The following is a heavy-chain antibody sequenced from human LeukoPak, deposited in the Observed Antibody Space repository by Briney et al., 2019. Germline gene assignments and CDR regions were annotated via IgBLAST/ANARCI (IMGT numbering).Heavy chain of an antibody. D-gene: IGHD6-19*01. Sequence: ASVKVSXKASGYTFTSYYMHWVRQAPGQGLEWIGIINPSGGSTSYAQKFQGRVAMTRDTSTSTVYMELSSLRSEDTAVYYCASFDSSGWYGGRDDAFDIWGQGTMVTVSS. V-gene: IGHV1-46*01. J-gene: IGHJ3*02. CDR2: INPSGGST. CDR1: GYTFTSYY. CDR3: ASFDSSGWYGGRDDAFDI.